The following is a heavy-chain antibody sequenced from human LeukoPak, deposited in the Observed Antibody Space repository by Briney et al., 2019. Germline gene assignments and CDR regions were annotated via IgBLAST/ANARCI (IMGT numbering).Heavy chain of an antibody. D-gene: IGHD1-14*01. CDR2: IYIGGSST. Sequence: GGSLRLSCAASGFTFSSYWMHWVRQAPGKGLVWVSRIYIGGSSTSYADSVKGRFTISRDNAKNTLYLQMNSLRGEDTAVYYCARGLDGSFDYWGLGTLVTVSS. CDR3: ARGLDGSFDY. J-gene: IGHJ4*02. CDR1: GFTFSSYW. V-gene: IGHV3-74*01.